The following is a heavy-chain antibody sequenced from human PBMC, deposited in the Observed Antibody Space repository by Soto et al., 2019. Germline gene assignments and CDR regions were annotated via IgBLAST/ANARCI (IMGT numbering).Heavy chain of an antibody. CDR1: GGSFSGYY. CDR2: INHSGST. V-gene: IGHV4-34*01. D-gene: IGHD6-19*01. Sequence: SETLSLTCAVYGGSFSGYYWSWIRQPPGKGLEWIGEINHSGSTNYNPSLKSRVTISVDTSKNQFSLKLSSVTAADTAVYYCAGWYGFGYFDYWGQGTLVTVSS. CDR3: AGWYGFGYFDY. J-gene: IGHJ4*02.